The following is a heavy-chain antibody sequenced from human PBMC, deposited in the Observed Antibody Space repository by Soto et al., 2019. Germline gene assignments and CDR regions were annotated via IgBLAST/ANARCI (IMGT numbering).Heavy chain of an antibody. CDR2: IYYSGST. J-gene: IGHJ4*02. CDR3: ARNLYSGSYAFNY. D-gene: IGHD1-26*01. Sequence: QVQLQESGPGLVKPSQTLSLTCTVSGGSISSVGYYWSWIRQHPGKGLEWIGYIYYSGSTYYNPSLKSRVTISVDPSKNQFSLNLSSVTAADTAVYYCARNLYSGSYAFNYWGQGTLVTVSS. V-gene: IGHV4-31*03. CDR1: GGSISSVGYY.